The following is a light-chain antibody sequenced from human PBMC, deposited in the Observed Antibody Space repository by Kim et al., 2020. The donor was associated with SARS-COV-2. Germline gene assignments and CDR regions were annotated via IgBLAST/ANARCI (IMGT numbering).Light chain of an antibody. J-gene: IGLJ1*01. V-gene: IGLV2-14*03. Sequence: GQSITISCTGSSSDVGGYKYVSWYQQHPDKAPKTIIYDVSDRPSGVSNRFSGSKSGNTASLTISGLQPEDEADYYCLSYTSSSTYVLGTGTKVTVL. CDR1: SSDVGGYKY. CDR3: LSYTSSSTYV. CDR2: DVS.